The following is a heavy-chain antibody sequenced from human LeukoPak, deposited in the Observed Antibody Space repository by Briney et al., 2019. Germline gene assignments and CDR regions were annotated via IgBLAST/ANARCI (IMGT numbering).Heavy chain of an antibody. Sequence: SETLSLTCVVSGGSFSGYYWIWIRQPPGKGLEWIGYIYYSGSTNYNPSLKSRVTISVDTSKNQFSLKLSSVTAADTAVYYCARSPSYCGGDCYSGYFDYWGQGTLVTVSS. D-gene: IGHD2-21*01. CDR3: ARSPSYCGGDCYSGYFDY. J-gene: IGHJ4*02. V-gene: IGHV4-59*01. CDR2: IYYSGST. CDR1: GGSFSGYY.